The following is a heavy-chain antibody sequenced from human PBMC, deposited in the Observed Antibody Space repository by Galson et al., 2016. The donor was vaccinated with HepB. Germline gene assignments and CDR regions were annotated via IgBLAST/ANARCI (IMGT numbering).Heavy chain of an antibody. CDR3: TRDYYHDRSCYLNSLVAGYYGMDV. CDR1: GYTFTGFV. CDR2: INTGNGNT. J-gene: IGHJ6*02. V-gene: IGHV1-3*04. Sequence: SVKVSCKASGYTFTGFVMHWVRQAPGQRLEWMGWINTGNGNTGYSQRFQGRVTITRDTSASTVSMELSSLRSEDTAVYYCTRDYYHDRSCYLNSLVAGYYGMDVWGQGTMVTVSS. D-gene: IGHD3-22*01.